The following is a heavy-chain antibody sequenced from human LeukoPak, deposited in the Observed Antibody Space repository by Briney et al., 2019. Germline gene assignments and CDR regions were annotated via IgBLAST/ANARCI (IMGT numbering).Heavy chain of an antibody. D-gene: IGHD6-13*01. CDR3: AQASSSSWYDYYYYGMDV. CDR1: GGTFSSYA. Sequence: SVKVSCKASGGTFSSYAISWVRQAPRQGLEWMGGIIPIFGTANYAQKFQGRVTITADESTSTAYMELSSLRSEDTAVYYCAQASSSSWYDYYYYGMDVWGQGTTVTVSS. V-gene: IGHV1-69*01. J-gene: IGHJ6*02. CDR2: IIPIFGTA.